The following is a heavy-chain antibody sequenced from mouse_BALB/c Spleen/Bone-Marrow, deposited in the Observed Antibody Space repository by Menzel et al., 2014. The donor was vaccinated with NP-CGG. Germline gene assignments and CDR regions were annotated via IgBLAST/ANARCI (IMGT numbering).Heavy chain of an antibody. D-gene: IGHD2-10*02. CDR1: GFSLTGFG. Sequence: QVQLQQSGPGLVAPSQSLSITCTVSGFSLTGFGINWIRQPPGKGLEWLGMIWGDGTTDYNSALKSRLSINKDNSKSQVFLKMNSLQAGDTARYYCAREKYGNYYAMVYWGQGTSVTVSS. V-gene: IGHV2-6-7*01. CDR3: AREKYGNYYAMVY. CDR2: IWGDGTT. J-gene: IGHJ4*01.